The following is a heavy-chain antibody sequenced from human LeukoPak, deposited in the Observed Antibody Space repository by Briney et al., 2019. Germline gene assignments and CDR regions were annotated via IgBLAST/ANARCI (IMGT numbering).Heavy chain of an antibody. CDR2: INHSGIT. D-gene: IGHD3-10*01. V-gene: IGHV4-34*01. CDR3: ARHYYGSGINWFDP. Sequence: PSETLSLTCAVHGESFSGSYWNWIRQPPGKGLEWIGEINHSGITNYNPSLKSRVTISVDTSKNQFSLNLYSVTAADTAVYYCARHYYGSGINWFDPWGQGTLVTVSS. CDR1: GESFSGSY. J-gene: IGHJ5*02.